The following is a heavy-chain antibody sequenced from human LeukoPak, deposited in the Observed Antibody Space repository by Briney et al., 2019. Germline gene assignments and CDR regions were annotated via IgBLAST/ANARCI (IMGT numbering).Heavy chain of an antibody. CDR2: ISSNGGST. Sequence: QPGGSLRLPCSASGFTFSSYAMHWVRQAPGKGLEYVSAISSNGGSTYYADSVKGRFTISRDNSKNTLYLQMSSLRAEDTAVYYCVKGEYYDILTGYCDYWGQGTLVTVSS. J-gene: IGHJ4*02. CDR3: VKGEYYDILTGYCDY. D-gene: IGHD3-9*01. V-gene: IGHV3-64D*06. CDR1: GFTFSSYA.